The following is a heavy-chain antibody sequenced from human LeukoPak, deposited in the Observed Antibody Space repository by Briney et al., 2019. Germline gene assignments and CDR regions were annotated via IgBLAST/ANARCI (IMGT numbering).Heavy chain of an antibody. J-gene: IGHJ4*02. D-gene: IGHD3-22*01. V-gene: IGHV4-31*11. CDR2: IYYSGST. CDR3: ARDYDSSGYLDY. CDR1: GGSFSSGGYY. Sequence: ASETLSLTCAVYGGSFSSGGYYWSWIRQHPGKGLEWIGYIYYSGSTYYNPSLKSRVTISVDTSKNQFSLKLSSVTAADTAVYYCARDYDSSGYLDYWGQGTLVTVSS.